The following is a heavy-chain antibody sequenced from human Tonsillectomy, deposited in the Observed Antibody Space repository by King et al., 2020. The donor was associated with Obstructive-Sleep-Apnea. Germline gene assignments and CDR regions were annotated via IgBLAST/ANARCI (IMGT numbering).Heavy chain of an antibody. CDR3: AGERDSSSTWDLNYFGMNV. D-gene: IGHD6-13*01. CDR2: VSYDASII. J-gene: IGHJ6*01. CDR1: GFTFSTYA. V-gene: IGHV3-30*04. Sequence: VQLVESGGGVVQPGRSLRLSCAASGFTFSTYAMHWVRQAPGKGLEWVAVVSYDASIIYYADSVKGRFTISRDNSKNTLFLKMNSLRVEDTAVYYCAGERDSSSTWDLNYFGMNVGGKGPRSPSPQ.